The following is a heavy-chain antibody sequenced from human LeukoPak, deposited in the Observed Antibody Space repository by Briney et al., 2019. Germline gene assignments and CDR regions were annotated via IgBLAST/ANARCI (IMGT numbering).Heavy chain of an antibody. D-gene: IGHD3-10*01. Sequence: SETLSLTCTVSGGSISSGSYYWSWIRQPAGKGLEWIGRSYTSGSTNYNPSLKSRVTISVDTSKNQFSLKLSSVTAADTAVYYCARSGYYGSGSYLVYWGQGTLVTVSS. CDR2: SYTSGST. CDR3: ARSGYYGSGSYLVY. J-gene: IGHJ4*02. CDR1: GGSISSGSYY. V-gene: IGHV4-61*02.